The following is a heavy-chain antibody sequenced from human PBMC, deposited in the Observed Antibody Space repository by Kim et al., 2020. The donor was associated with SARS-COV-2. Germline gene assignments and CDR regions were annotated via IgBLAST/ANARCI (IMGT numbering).Heavy chain of an antibody. CDR3: ATLVVVTAYNWYDP. Sequence: YADSVRGRFSISRDNARNSVYLQMNSLTSADTALYFCATLVVVTAYNWYDPWGQGAQVTVSS. D-gene: IGHD2-21*02. J-gene: IGHJ5*02. V-gene: IGHV3-48*03.